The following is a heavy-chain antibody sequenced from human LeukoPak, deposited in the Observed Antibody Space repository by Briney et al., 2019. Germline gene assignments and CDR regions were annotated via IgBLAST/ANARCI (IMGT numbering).Heavy chain of an antibody. CDR1: GFTFSSYS. CDR3: ARDLAGGYYPNFDY. CDR2: ISSSSSYI. J-gene: IGHJ4*02. D-gene: IGHD3-22*01. Sequence: GGSLRLSCAASGFTFSSYSMNWVRQAPGKGLEWVSSISSSSSYIYYADSVKGRFTISRDNAKNSLYLQMNSLRAEDTAVYYCARDLAGGYYPNFDYWGQGTLVTVSS. V-gene: IGHV3-21*01.